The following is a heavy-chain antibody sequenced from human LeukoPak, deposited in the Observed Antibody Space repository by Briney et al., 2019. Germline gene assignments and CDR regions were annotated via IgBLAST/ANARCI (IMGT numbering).Heavy chain of an antibody. CDR2: ISGSGGST. V-gene: IGHV3-23*01. Sequence: GGSLRLSCAASGFTFSSYAMSWVRQAPGKGLEWVSAISGSGGSTYYADSVKGRFTISTDNSKNTLYLQMNSLRAEDTAVYYRAKDKDYYMDVWGKGTTVTVSS. J-gene: IGHJ6*03. CDR3: AKDKDYYMDV. CDR1: GFTFSSYA.